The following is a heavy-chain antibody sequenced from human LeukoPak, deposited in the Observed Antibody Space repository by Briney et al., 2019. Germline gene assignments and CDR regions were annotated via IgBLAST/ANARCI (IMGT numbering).Heavy chain of an antibody. D-gene: IGHD3-10*01. CDR1: GGSFSGYY. CDR3: ARGPITMARGVIIRLPNWFDP. Sequence: SETLSLTCAVYGGSFSGYYWSWIRQPPGKGLEWIGEINHSGSTNYNPSLKSRVTISVDTSKNQFSLKLSSVTAADTAVYYCARGPITMARGVIIRLPNWFDPWGQGTLVTVSS. J-gene: IGHJ5*02. CDR2: INHSGST. V-gene: IGHV4-34*01.